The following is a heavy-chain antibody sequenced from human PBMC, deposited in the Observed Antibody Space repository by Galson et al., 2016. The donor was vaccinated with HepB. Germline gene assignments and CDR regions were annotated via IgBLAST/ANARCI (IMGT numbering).Heavy chain of an antibody. CDR3: RAHDSESGPDVFDI. Sequence: SVKVSCKASSYDFTDKYIHWVRQAPGQGLEWMGWINPDTGDTQYAQKFQGWVTLTRETSISTAYMEVTRLTHNDTAVYYCRAHDSESGPDVFDIWGRGTMVTVSA. CDR2: INPDTGDT. J-gene: IGHJ3*02. V-gene: IGHV1-2*04. CDR1: SYDFTDKY. D-gene: IGHD1-26*01.